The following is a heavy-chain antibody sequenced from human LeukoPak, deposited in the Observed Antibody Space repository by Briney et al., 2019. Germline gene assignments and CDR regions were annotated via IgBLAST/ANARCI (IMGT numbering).Heavy chain of an antibody. J-gene: IGHJ3*02. Sequence: PSQTLSLTCTVSGGSISSGDYYWRWIRQPPGKGLEWIVYIYYSGSTYYNPSLKSRVTISVDTSKNQFSLKLSSVTAADTAVYYCARLVVVTARGAFDIWGQGTMVTVYS. CDR2: IYYSGST. CDR3: ARLVVVTARGAFDI. D-gene: IGHD2-21*02. V-gene: IGHV4-30-4*01. CDR1: GGSISSGDYY.